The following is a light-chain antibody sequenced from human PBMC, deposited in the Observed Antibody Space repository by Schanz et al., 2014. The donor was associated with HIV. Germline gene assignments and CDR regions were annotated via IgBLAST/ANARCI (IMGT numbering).Light chain of an antibody. CDR2: ANS. CDR1: SSNIGAGYD. V-gene: IGLV1-40*01. CDR3: GSCSPTNTRT. J-gene: IGLJ3*02. Sequence: QSVLTQPPSLSGAPGQRVSLSCNGSSSNIGAGYDVHWYQQVPGAAPKLLIYANSNRPSGVPDRFSGSKSGTSASLAISGLQAEDEADYYCGSCSPTNTRTFGGGTKLTVL.